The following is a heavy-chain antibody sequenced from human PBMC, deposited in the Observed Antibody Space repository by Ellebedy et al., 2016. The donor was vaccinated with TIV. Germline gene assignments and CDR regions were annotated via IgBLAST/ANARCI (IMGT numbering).Heavy chain of an antibody. CDR1: GFTFSSYA. CDR2: ISSSSSTI. V-gene: IGHV3-48*01. Sequence: GGSLRLSCAASGFTFSSYAMSWVRQAPGKGLEWVSYISSSSSTIYYADSVKGRFTISRDNAKNSLYLQMNSLRAEDTAVYYCASLLRGYSGYDCYAFDIWGQGTMVTVSS. CDR3: ASLLRGYSGYDCYAFDI. J-gene: IGHJ3*02. D-gene: IGHD5-12*01.